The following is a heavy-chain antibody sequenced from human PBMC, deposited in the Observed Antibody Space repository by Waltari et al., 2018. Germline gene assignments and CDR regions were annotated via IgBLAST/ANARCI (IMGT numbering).Heavy chain of an antibody. CDR1: GYTFTSYY. CDR3: ARDWEAAAGTYYYYGMDV. J-gene: IGHJ6*02. D-gene: IGHD6-13*01. V-gene: IGHV1-46*01. Sequence: QVQLVQSGAEVKKPGASVKVSCKASGYTFTSYYMHWVRQAPGQGLAWMGIINPSGGSTSYAQKFQGRVTMTRDTSTSTVYRELSSLRSEDKAVYYCARDWEAAAGTYYYYGMDVWGQGTTVTVSS. CDR2: INPSGGST.